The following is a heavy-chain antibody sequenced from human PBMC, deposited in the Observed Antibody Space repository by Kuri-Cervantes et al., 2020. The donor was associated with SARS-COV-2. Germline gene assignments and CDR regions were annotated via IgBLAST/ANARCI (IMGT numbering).Heavy chain of an antibody. Sequence: GGSLRLSCAASGFTFSSYAMSWVRQAPGKGLEWVSAISGSGGSTYYADSVKGRFTISRDNSKNTLYLQMNSLRAEDTAVYYCAKDGDIVVVPAAKYFDYWGQGTLVTVSS. CDR2: ISGSGGST. J-gene: IGHJ4*02. D-gene: IGHD2-2*01. CDR3: AKDGDIVVVPAAKYFDY. V-gene: IGHV3-23*01. CDR1: GFTFSSYA.